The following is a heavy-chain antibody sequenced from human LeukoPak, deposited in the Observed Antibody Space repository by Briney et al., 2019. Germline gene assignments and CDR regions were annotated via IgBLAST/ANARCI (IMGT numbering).Heavy chain of an antibody. J-gene: IGHJ4*02. Sequence: PSETLSLTCTVSGGSISSYYWSWIRQPAGMGLEWIGRIYTSGSTNYNPSLKSRVTMSVDTSKNQFSLKLSSVTAADTAVYYCAGVDDSSGYYLNWGQGTLVTVSS. CDR2: IYTSGST. V-gene: IGHV4-4*07. CDR3: AGVDDSSGYYLN. CDR1: GGSISSYY. D-gene: IGHD3-22*01.